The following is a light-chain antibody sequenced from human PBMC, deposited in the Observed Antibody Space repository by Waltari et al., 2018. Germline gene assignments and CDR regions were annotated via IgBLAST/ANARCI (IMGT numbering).Light chain of an antibody. CDR3: QQYYSTPIT. CDR2: WAS. Sequence: DIVMTQYPDSLAVSLGERATIHCKSSQSVLYSSNNKNYLAWYQQKPGQPPKLLIYWASTRESGVPDRFSGSGSGTDFTLTISSLQAEDVAVYYCQQYYSTPITFGQGTRLEIK. CDR1: QSVLYSSNNKNY. J-gene: IGKJ5*01. V-gene: IGKV4-1*01.